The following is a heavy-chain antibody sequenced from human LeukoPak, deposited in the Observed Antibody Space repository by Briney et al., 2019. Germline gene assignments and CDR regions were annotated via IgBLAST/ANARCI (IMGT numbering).Heavy chain of an antibody. CDR1: GFTFSNYW. J-gene: IGHJ6*04. Sequence: PGGSLRLSCAASGFTFSNYWMSWVRQAPGKGLEWVAHINKDGSETYYVDSVKGRFTISRDNAKSSLYLQMNSLRVDDTAVYYCAPTDRLDVWGKGTTVTVSS. CDR2: INKDGSET. CDR3: APTDRLDV. V-gene: IGHV3-7*01. D-gene: IGHD4-11*01.